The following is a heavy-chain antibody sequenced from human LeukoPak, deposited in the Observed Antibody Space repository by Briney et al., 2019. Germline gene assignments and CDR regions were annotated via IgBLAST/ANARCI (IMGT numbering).Heavy chain of an antibody. Sequence: GGSLRLSCAASGFTFSSYSMNWVRQAPGKGLEWVSSISSSSSYIYYADSVKGRLTISRDNAENSLYLQMNSLRAEDTAVYYCARDLDLLWFGESDYWGQGTLVTVSS. D-gene: IGHD3-10*01. CDR1: GFTFSSYS. J-gene: IGHJ4*02. CDR3: ARDLDLLWFGESDY. V-gene: IGHV3-21*01. CDR2: ISSSSSYI.